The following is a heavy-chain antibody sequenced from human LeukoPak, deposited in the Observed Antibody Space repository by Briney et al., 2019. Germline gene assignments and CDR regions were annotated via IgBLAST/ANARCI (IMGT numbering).Heavy chain of an antibody. CDR3: ARDPKLGIVDY. J-gene: IGHJ4*02. D-gene: IGHD7-27*01. V-gene: IGHV3-7*01. CDR2: IKQDGSEK. CDR1: GFTFSSYW. Sequence: GGSLRLSCAASGFTFSSYWMSWVRQAPGKGLGWVANIKQDGSEKYYVDSVKGRFTISRDNAKNSLYLQVNSLRAEDTAVYYCARDPKLGIVDYWGQGTLVTVSS.